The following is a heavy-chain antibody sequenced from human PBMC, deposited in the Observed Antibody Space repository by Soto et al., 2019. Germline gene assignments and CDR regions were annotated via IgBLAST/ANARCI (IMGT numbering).Heavy chain of an antibody. CDR3: ARGRYGDY. D-gene: IGHD1-1*01. V-gene: IGHV1-18*01. Sequence: QVHLVQSGAEVRKPGASVKVSCKGSGYTFTSYGIAWVRQAPGQGLEWMGRISAHNDNTNDAQNVQSSVTVTRDTSTSKAYMELRNLRSDYTAVYYCARGRYGDYWGQGALVTVSS. CDR2: ISAHNDNT. J-gene: IGHJ4*02. CDR1: GYTFTSYG.